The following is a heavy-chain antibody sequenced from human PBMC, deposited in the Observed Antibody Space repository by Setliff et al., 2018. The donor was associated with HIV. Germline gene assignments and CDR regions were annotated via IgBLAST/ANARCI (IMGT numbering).Heavy chain of an antibody. V-gene: IGHV4-34*01. D-gene: IGHD2-15*01. CDR2: INHSGRT. J-gene: IGHJ6*03. CDR1: GGSLSGYH. Sequence: ASETLSLTCAVYGGSLSGYHWNWIRQPPGKGLEWIGEINHSGRTNYNPSLKSRVTISVDTSKNQFSLKLRSVTAADTAMYYCARVSITYWYSIPTFYYYYMDVWGKGTKVTVSS. CDR3: ARVSITYWYSIPTFYYYYMDV.